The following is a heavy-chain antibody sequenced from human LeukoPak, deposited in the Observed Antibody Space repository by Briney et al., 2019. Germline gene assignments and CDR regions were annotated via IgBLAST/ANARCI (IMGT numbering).Heavy chain of an antibody. CDR1: GGSISSSSYY. CDR2: IYYSGST. D-gene: IGHD2-21*01. J-gene: IGHJ3*02. Sequence: SETLSLTCTGSGGSISSSSYYWGWIRQPPGKGLEWIGSIYYSGSTYYNPSLKSRVTISVDTSKNQFSLKLSSVTAADTAVYYCARQATRGVVVIASGAFDIWGQGTMVTVSS. V-gene: IGHV4-39*01. CDR3: ARQATRGVVVIASGAFDI.